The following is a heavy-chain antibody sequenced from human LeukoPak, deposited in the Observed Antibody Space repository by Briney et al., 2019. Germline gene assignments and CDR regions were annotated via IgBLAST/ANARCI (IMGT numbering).Heavy chain of an antibody. V-gene: IGHV5-51*01. J-gene: IGHJ4*02. CDR3: ARNRGGDSSGYNYEDFDY. Sequence: GESLKISCKGSGYSFTSYWIGWVRQMPGKGLEWMGIIYPGDSDTRYSPSFQGQVTISADKSISTAYLQWSSLKASDTAMYYYARNRGGDSSGYNYEDFDYWGQGTLVTVSS. CDR1: GYSFTSYW. CDR2: IYPGDSDT. D-gene: IGHD3-22*01.